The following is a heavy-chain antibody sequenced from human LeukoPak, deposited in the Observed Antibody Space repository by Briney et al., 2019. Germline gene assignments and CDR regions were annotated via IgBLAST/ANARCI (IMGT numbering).Heavy chain of an antibody. CDR1: GFTFSSYA. Sequence: PGGSLRLSCAASGFTFSSYAMHWVRQAPGKGLEWVAVISYDGSNKYYADSVKGRFTISRDNSKNTLYLQMNSLRAEDTAVYYCARGSVVVTGALHNWGQGTQVTVSS. CDR3: ARGSVVVTGALHN. CDR2: ISYDGSNK. J-gene: IGHJ4*02. V-gene: IGHV3-30-3*01. D-gene: IGHD2-21*02.